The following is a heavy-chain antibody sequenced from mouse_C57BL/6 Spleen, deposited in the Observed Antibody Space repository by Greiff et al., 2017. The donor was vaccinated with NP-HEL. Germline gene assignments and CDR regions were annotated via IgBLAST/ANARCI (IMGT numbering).Heavy chain of an antibody. CDR1: GYAFSSSW. V-gene: IGHV1-82*01. CDR2: IYPGDGDT. Sequence: QVQLQQSGPELVKPGASVKISCKASGYAFSSSWMNWVKQRPGKGLEWIGRIYPGDGDTNYNGKFKGKATLTADKSSSTAYMQLSSLTSEDSAVYFCARWGSNFLDYWGQGTTLTVSS. CDR3: ARWGSNFLDY. D-gene: IGHD2-5*01. J-gene: IGHJ2*01.